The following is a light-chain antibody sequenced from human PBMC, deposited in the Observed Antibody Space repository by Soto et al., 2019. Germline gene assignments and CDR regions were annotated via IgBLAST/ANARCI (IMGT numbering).Light chain of an antibody. V-gene: IGKV1-5*03. Sequence: DIHMTQSPSTLSVSLGDRVTITCGASQTISSWLAWYQQKPGKAPKLLIYKASTLKSGVPSRFSGSGSGTEFTLTISSLQPDDFATYYCQHYNSYSEAFGQGTRLEIK. CDR3: QHYNSYSEA. J-gene: IGKJ5*01. CDR2: KAS. CDR1: QTISSW.